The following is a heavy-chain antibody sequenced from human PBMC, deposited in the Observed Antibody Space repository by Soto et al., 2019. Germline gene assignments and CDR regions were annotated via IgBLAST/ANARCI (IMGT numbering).Heavy chain of an antibody. D-gene: IGHD3-10*01. J-gene: IGHJ5*02. Sequence: GESLKICCKGAEYSFAIYWIGVGREMGGKGLEWMGIIYPGDSDTRYSPSFQGQVTIAADKSISTAYLQWSSLKASDTAMYYCARGIIGNYYGSGSYRRFDPWGQGTLVTVSS. CDR1: EYSFAIYW. CDR2: IYPGDSDT. V-gene: IGHV5-51*01. CDR3: ARGIIGNYYGSGSYRRFDP.